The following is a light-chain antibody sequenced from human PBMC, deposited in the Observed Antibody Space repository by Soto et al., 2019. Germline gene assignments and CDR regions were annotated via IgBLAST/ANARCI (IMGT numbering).Light chain of an antibody. CDR1: QSILFSSSNKDF. V-gene: IGKV4-1*01. Sequence: DIVMTQSPDSLAVSLGERATINCKSSQSILFSSSNKDFLAWYQQKPGQPPKKLIYWASTRESGVPERFSGSGSGTDFTLTISSLQAEDVAVYYCQQYHSTPITFGQGTRLEIK. J-gene: IGKJ5*01. CDR2: WAS. CDR3: QQYHSTPIT.